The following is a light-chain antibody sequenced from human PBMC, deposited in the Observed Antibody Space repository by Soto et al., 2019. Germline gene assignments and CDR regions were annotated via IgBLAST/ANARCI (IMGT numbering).Light chain of an antibody. Sequence: EIVLTQSPGTLSLSPGERATLSCRASQTVNNNYVAWYQQKPGQAPRLLIFRASNKATGIPDRFSGSGSGTDFTLTISRLEPEDFAVYYCRQYGRSLGFALGGGTKVDIK. CDR1: QTVNNNY. CDR3: RQYGRSLGFA. V-gene: IGKV3-20*01. CDR2: RAS. J-gene: IGKJ4*01.